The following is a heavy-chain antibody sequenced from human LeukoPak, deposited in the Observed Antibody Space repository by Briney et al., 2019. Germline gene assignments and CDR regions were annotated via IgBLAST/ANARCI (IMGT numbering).Heavy chain of an antibody. CDR2: IYSGGDT. CDR1: GFTVSSNY. Sequence: PGGSLRLSCAASGFTVSSNYMSWVRQAPGKGLEWVSVIYSGGDTYYADSVKGRFTISRDNSKNTLYLQMNSLRAEDTAVYYCARDKAYTYWYFDLWGRGTLVTVSS. V-gene: IGHV3-53*01. CDR3: ARDKAYTYWYFDL. D-gene: IGHD2-2*02. J-gene: IGHJ2*01.